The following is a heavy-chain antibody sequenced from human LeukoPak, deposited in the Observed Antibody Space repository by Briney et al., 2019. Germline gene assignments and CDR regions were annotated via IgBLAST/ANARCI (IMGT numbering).Heavy chain of an antibody. CDR3: ARATPISGWYSVY. CDR2: IKQDGSEK. J-gene: IGHJ4*02. Sequence: GSLRLSCAASGFTFSSYWLSWVRQAPGKGLEWVANIKQDGSEKYYVDSVKGRFTISRDNAENSLYLQMTSLGAEDTAVYYCARATPISGWYSVYWGQGTLVTVSS. V-gene: IGHV3-7*01. D-gene: IGHD6-19*01. CDR1: GFTFSSYW.